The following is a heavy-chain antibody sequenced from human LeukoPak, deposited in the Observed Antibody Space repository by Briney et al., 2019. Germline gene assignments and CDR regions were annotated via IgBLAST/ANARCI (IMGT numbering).Heavy chain of an antibody. V-gene: IGHV4-38-2*02. CDR1: GYSISSGYY. J-gene: IGHJ6*03. CDR3: ARHKDYYYSYMDV. CDR2: IYHSGST. Sequence: SETLSLTCTVSGYSISSGYYWGWIRQPPGKGLEWIGSIYHSGSTYYNPSLTSRVTISVDTSKNQFSLKLSSVTAADTAVYYCARHKDYYYSYMDVWGKGTTVTVSS.